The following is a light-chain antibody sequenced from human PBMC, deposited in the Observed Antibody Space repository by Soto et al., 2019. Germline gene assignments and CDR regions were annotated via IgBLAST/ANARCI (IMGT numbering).Light chain of an antibody. Sequence: DIQMTQSPSTLSASVGDTITITCRASQSVSSWLAWYHQKPGQAPKLLIYGASSLVSGVPARFSGSGSGTEFSLTITSLQPDDFATYYCQQYNYYPYTFGGGTKLEIK. V-gene: IGKV1-5*01. CDR3: QQYNYYPYT. CDR1: QSVSSW. CDR2: GAS. J-gene: IGKJ2*01.